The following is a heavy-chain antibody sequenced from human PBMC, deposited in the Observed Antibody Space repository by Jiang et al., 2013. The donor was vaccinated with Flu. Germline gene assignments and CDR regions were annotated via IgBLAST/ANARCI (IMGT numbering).Heavy chain of an antibody. J-gene: IGHJ3*02. Sequence: QTLSLTCAISGDSVSSNSAAWNWIRQSPSRGLEWLGRTYYRSKWYNDYAVSVKSRITINPDTSKNQFSLQLNSVTPEDTAVYYCARDEGGILWFGDPRGAFDIWAKGQWSPSLQ. D-gene: IGHD3-10*01. CDR3: ARDEGGILWFGDPRGAFDI. V-gene: IGHV6-1*01. CDR1: GDSVSSNSAA. CDR2: TYYRSKWYN.